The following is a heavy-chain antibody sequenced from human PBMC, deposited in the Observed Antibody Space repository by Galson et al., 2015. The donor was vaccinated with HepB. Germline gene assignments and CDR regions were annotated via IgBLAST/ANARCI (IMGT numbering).Heavy chain of an antibody. CDR2: IIPILGIA. CDR1: GGTFSSYA. V-gene: IGHV1-69*04. CDR3: AREAPRGYSGYERDDAFDI. J-gene: IGHJ3*02. Sequence: SVKVSCKASGGTFSSYAISWVRQAPGQGLEWMGRIIPILGIANYAQKFQGRVTITADKSTSTAYMELSSLRSEDTAVYYCAREAPRGYSGYERDDAFDIWGQGTMVTVSS. D-gene: IGHD5-12*01.